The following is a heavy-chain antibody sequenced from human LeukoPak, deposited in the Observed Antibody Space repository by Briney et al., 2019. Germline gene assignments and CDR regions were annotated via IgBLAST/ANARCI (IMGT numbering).Heavy chain of an antibody. CDR1: GFTFNTYG. CDR3: ARADDYIWGTYRSLETYFFEY. V-gene: IGHV3-30*03. CDR2: ISYNGGKN. Sequence: AGGSLRLSCAASGFTFNTYGMHWVRQAPGKGPEWVAAISYNGGKNSYADSVKGRFTISRDASKNILYLQMDSLRTEDTAVYFCARADDYIWGTYRSLETYFFEYWGQGTLVTVSS. J-gene: IGHJ4*02. D-gene: IGHD3-16*02.